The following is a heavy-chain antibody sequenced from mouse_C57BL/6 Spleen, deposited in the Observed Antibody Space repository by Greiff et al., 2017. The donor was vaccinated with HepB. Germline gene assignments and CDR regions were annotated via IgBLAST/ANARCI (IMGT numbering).Heavy chain of an antibody. Sequence: QVHVKQSGAELVKPGASVKLSCKASGYTFTSYWMHWVKQRPGQGLEWIGMIHPNSGSTNYNEKFKSKATLTVDKSSSTAYMQLSSLTSEDSAVYYCARRGDRGYFDYWGQGTTLTVSS. CDR1: GYTFTSYW. V-gene: IGHV1-64*01. J-gene: IGHJ2*01. CDR2: IHPNSGST. CDR3: ARRGDRGYFDY. D-gene: IGHD3-3*01.